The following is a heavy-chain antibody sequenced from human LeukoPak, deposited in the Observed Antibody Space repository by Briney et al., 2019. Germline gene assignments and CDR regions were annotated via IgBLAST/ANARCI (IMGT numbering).Heavy chain of an antibody. Sequence: GRSLRLSCAASGFTFSSYAMHWVRQAPGKGLEWVAAISYDGSNKYYADSVKGRFTISRDNSKNTLYLQMNSLRAEDTAVYYCARDSTPRYYDILTGYYTAVGYFDYWGQGTLVTVSS. V-gene: IGHV3-30-3*01. D-gene: IGHD3-9*01. CDR1: GFTFSSYA. CDR3: ARDSTPRYYDILTGYYTAVGYFDY. J-gene: IGHJ4*02. CDR2: ISYDGSNK.